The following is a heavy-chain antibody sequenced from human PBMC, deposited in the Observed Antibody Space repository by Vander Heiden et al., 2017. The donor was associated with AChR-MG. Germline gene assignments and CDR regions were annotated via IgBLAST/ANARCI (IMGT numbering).Heavy chain of an antibody. J-gene: IGHJ6*02. V-gene: IGHV4-31*03. CDR2: IYYSGST. D-gene: IGHD2-2*01. CDR1: GGSISSGGYY. CDR3: ARGGYCSSTSCYPYYYYGMDV. Sequence: QVQLQESGPGLVKPSQTLSPPCTVSGGSISSGGYYWSWIRQHPGKGLEWIGYIYYSGSTYYNPSLKSRVTISVDTSKNQFSLKLSSVTAADTAVYYCARGGYCSSTSCYPYYYYGMDVWGQGTTVTVSS.